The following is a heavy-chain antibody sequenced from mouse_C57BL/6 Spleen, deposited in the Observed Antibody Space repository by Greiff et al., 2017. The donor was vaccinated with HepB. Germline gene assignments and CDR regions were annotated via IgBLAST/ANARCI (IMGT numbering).Heavy chain of an antibody. CDR2: FHPYNDDT. CDR3: ARSGYFYYAMDY. Sequence: VQLQEPGAELVKPGASVKMSCKASGYTFTTYPIEWMKQNHGKSLEWIGNFHPYNDDTKYNEKFKGKATLTVDKSSSTVYLELSRLTSDDSAVYYCARSGYFYYAMDYWGQGTSVTVSS. D-gene: IGHD2-3*01. J-gene: IGHJ4*01. V-gene: IGHV1-47*01. CDR1: GYTFTTYP.